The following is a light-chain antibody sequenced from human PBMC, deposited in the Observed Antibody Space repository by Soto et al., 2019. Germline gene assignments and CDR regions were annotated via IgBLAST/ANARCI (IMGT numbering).Light chain of an antibody. Sequence: DIPMTQSPSSLSASVGDRVTITCRASQGISNYLAWYQQKPGKVPKLLIYAASTLQSGVPSRFSARGSGTDFTLTISSLQPEDVATYYCQKYNSAPRTFGQGTKVEIK. CDR3: QKYNSAPRT. CDR1: QGISNY. V-gene: IGKV1-27*01. CDR2: AAS. J-gene: IGKJ1*01.